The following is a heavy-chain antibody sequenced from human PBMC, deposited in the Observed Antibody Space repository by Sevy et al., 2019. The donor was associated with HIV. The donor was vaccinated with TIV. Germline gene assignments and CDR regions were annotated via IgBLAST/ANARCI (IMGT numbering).Heavy chain of an antibody. CDR3: AITGYSSGWTHLDY. J-gene: IGHJ4*02. D-gene: IGHD6-19*01. V-gene: IGHV3-9*01. CDR1: GFTFDDYA. Sequence: GGSLRLSCAASGFTFDDYAMHWVRQAPGKGLEWVSGISWNRGSIGYADSVKGRFTISRDNAKNSLYLQMNSLRAEDTALYYCAITGYSSGWTHLDYWGQGTLVTVSS. CDR2: ISWNRGSI.